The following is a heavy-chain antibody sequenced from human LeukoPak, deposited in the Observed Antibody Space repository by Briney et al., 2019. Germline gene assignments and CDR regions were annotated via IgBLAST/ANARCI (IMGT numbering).Heavy chain of an antibody. Sequence: PSETLSLTCAVYGGSFSGYYWSWIRQPPGKGLEWIGEINHSGSTNYNPPLKSRVTISVDTSKNQFSLKLSSVTAADTAVYYCARATGTHTYYFDYWGQGTLVTVSS. CDR3: ARATGTHTYYFDY. V-gene: IGHV4-34*01. D-gene: IGHD1-1*01. CDR2: INHSGST. CDR1: GGSFSGYY. J-gene: IGHJ4*02.